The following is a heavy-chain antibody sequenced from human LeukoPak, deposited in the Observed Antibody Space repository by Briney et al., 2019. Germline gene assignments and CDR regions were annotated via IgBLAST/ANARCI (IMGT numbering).Heavy chain of an antibody. J-gene: IGHJ2*01. Sequence: ASVKVSCKASGGSFNTFVVSWVRQAPGQGLEWMGRIIPALPLTNYAQKFQGRLTITADKSTNTAYMKLNSLRSEETAIYCCARGGDYGDYRNWHLDLWGRGTLVLVSS. D-gene: IGHD4-17*01. CDR1: GGSFNTFV. CDR2: IIPALPLT. V-gene: IGHV1-69*04. CDR3: ARGGDYGDYRNWHLDL.